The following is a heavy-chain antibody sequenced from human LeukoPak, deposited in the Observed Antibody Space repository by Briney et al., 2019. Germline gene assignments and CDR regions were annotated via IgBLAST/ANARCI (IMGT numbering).Heavy chain of an antibody. CDR3: ARELKVGNTGYYFDY. V-gene: IGHV4-59*01. D-gene: IGHD2/OR15-2a*01. J-gene: IGHJ4*02. Sequence: SETLSLTCTVSRGSISDYYLSWIRQPPGKGLEWIGYIYYSGSTNYNPSLRSRVTILVDMSKNQFSLKMSSVTAADTAVYYCARELKVGNTGYYFDYWGQGTLATVSS. CDR1: RGSISDYY. CDR2: IYYSGST.